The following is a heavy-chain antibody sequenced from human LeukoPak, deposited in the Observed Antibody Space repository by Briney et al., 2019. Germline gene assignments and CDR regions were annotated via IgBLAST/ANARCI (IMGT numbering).Heavy chain of an antibody. D-gene: IGHD2-2*01. CDR1: GSTFSSYA. CDR2: ISYDGSNK. CDR3: ARGPLGSTSEY. J-gene: IGHJ4*02. V-gene: IGHV3-30*04. Sequence: GSLRLSCAASGSTFSSYAMHWVRQAPGKGLEWVAVISYDGSNKYYADSVKGRFTISRDNSKNTLYLQMNSLRAEDTAVYYCARGPLGSTSEYWGQGTLVTVYS.